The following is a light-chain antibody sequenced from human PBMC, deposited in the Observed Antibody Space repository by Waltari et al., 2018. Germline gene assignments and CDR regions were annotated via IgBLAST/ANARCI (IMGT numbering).Light chain of an antibody. CDR3: QYYGSSFT. CDR2: DSS. J-gene: IGKJ3*01. CDR1: QSLNSNY. Sequence: DIVLTQSPGTLSLSPGDRDTLSCRANQSLNSNYLALYQQRPDQAPSLLIYDSSSRATGSPDRFSGGGSGTDFTLTISRLEPEDFAVYYCQYYGSSFTFGPGTKVDIK. V-gene: IGKV3-20*01.